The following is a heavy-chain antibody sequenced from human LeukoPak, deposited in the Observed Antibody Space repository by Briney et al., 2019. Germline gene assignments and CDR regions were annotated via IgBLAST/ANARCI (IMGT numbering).Heavy chain of an antibody. D-gene: IGHD5-18*01. CDR3: ATEISTAMAED. V-gene: IGHV3-30*03. J-gene: IGHJ4*02. CDR1: GFTFSSYG. Sequence: GSLRLSCAASGFTFSSYGMHWVRQAPGKGLEWVAVISYDGSNKYYADSVKGRFTISRDNSKNTLYLQMNSLRAEDTAVYYCATEISTAMAEDWGRGTLVTVSS. CDR2: ISYDGSNK.